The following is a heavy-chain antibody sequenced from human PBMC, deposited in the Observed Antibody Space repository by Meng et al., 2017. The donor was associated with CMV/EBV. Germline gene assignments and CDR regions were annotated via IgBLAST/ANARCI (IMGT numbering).Heavy chain of an antibody. Sequence: ADSGFTFRSYAMSWVRQAPGKGLGWVSAISGSGGSTYYADSVKGRFTISRDNSKNTLYLQMNSLRAEDTAVYYCAKDLLSGSYWFDPWGQGTLVTVSS. CDR2: ISGSGGST. CDR3: AKDLLSGSYWFDP. V-gene: IGHV3-23*01. J-gene: IGHJ5*02. CDR1: GFTFRSYA. D-gene: IGHD1-26*01.